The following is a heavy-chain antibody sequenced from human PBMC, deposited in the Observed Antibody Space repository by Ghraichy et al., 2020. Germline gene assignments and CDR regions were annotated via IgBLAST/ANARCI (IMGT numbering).Heavy chain of an antibody. Sequence: SETLSLTCTVSGGSISSSSYYWGWIRQPPGKGLEWIGSIYYSGSTYYNPSLKSRVTISVDTSKNQFSLKLSSVTAADTAVYYCARGFISGSYPRWGQGTLVTVSS. J-gene: IGHJ4*02. CDR2: IYYSGST. D-gene: IGHD3-10*01. V-gene: IGHV4-39*01. CDR1: GGSISSSSYY. CDR3: ARGFISGSYPR.